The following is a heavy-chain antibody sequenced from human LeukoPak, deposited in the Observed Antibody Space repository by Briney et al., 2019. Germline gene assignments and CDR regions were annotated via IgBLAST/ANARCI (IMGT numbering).Heavy chain of an antibody. Sequence: PGGSLRLSCAASGFTFSSYWIHWVRHAPGKGLVWVSRINPVGSSTSYADSVKGRFTISRDNAKNTLYLQMNSVRAEDTAVYYCARGGGFDRSGHYRYWGQGTLVTVSS. CDR3: ARGGGFDRSGHYRY. D-gene: IGHD3-22*01. J-gene: IGHJ4*02. CDR2: INPVGSST. V-gene: IGHV3-74*01. CDR1: GFTFSSYW.